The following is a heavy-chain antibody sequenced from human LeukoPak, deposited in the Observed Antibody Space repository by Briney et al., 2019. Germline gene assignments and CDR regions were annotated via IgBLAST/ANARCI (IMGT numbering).Heavy chain of an antibody. CDR2: IYYSGST. Sequence: SETLSLTCTVSGASISSTTYYWGWIRQPPRKGLEWIGSIYYSGSTYYNPSLKSRVTISVDTSKNQFSLKLSSVTAADTAVYYCARDMVVRGVYDYWGQGTLVTVSS. J-gene: IGHJ4*02. CDR1: GASISSTTYY. CDR3: ARDMVVRGVYDY. V-gene: IGHV4-39*02. D-gene: IGHD3-10*01.